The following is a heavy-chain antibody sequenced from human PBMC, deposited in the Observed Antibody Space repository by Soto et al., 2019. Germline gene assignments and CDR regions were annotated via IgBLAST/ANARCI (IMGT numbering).Heavy chain of an antibody. CDR2: INHSGST. Sequence: PSETLSLTCAVYGGSFSGYYWSWIRQPPGKGLEWIGEINHSGSTNYNPSLKSRVTISVDTSKNQFSLKLSSVTAADTAVYYCARGPPNQHRPSGRAERPYYFDYWGQGTLVTVSS. D-gene: IGHD1-1*01. V-gene: IGHV4-34*01. J-gene: IGHJ4*02. CDR1: GGSFSGYY. CDR3: ARGPPNQHRPSGRAERPYYFDY.